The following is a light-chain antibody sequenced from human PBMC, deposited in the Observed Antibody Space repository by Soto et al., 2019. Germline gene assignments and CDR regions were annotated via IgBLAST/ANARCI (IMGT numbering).Light chain of an antibody. CDR1: QGISNY. CDR3: QQSYSTKWT. Sequence: DMQMTQSPSSRSASLGDRVTITCRASQGISNYLAWYQQKPGKVPKLLIYAASTLQSGVPSRFSGSGSGTDGTLTISSLKQEDGATYYCQQSYSTKWTFGQGTKVDIK. CDR2: AAS. V-gene: IGKV1-27*01. J-gene: IGKJ1*01.